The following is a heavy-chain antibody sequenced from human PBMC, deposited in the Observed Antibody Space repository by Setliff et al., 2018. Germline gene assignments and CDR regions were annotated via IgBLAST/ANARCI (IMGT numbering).Heavy chain of an antibody. CDR2: VLSGDSDT. J-gene: IGHJ3*02. CDR3: ARLGAPASHDAFDI. D-gene: IGHD6-25*01. CDR1: GYRFTTYW. Sequence: PGESLTLTCKGSGYRFTTYWIGWVRQMPGKGLEWMGIVLSGDSDTRYSPSFQGQVTMSADKSINTAYLQWSSLKASDTAMYYCARLGAPASHDAFDIWGQGTMVTVSS. V-gene: IGHV5-51*01.